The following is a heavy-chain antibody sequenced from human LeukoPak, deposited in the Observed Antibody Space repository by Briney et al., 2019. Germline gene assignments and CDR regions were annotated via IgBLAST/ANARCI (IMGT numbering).Heavy chain of an antibody. CDR2: ISWNSGSI. V-gene: IGHV3-9*01. J-gene: IGHJ4*02. D-gene: IGHD6-19*01. Sequence: GGSLRLSCAASGFTFDDYAMHWVRQAPGKGLEWVSGISWNSGSIGYADSVKGRFTISRDNAKNSLYLQMNSLRAEDTALYYCAKDMSFVAGWANNGADYWGQGTLVTVSS. CDR3: AKDMSFVAGWANNGADY. CDR1: GFTFDDYA.